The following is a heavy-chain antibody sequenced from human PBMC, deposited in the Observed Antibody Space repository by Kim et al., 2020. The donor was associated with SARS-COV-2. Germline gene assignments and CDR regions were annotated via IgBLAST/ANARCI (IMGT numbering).Heavy chain of an antibody. J-gene: IGHJ6*02. Sequence: GGSLRLSCAASGFTFRSYPMIWVRQPPGKGLEGVSSISASGDRTYYSSDSLKGRFTISRDNSRNNLYLQMNSLRAEDTAVYYCAKVISQTDYYWYGMDVWGQGTTVTVSS. V-gene: IGHV3-23*01. CDR3: AKVISQTDYYWYGMDV. CDR2: ISASGDRT. CDR1: GFTFRSYP.